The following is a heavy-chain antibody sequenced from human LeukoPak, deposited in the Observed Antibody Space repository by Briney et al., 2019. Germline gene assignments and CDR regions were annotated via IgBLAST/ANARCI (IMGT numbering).Heavy chain of an antibody. Sequence: PGRSLRLSCAASGFTFSSYAMHWVRQAPGKGLEWVAVISYDGSNKYYADSVKGRFTISRDNSKNTLYLQMNSLRAEDTAVYYCARGHRVCSGGSCYGDHWGQGTLVTVSS. V-gene: IGHV3-30-3*01. J-gene: IGHJ5*02. D-gene: IGHD2-15*01. CDR2: ISYDGSNK. CDR1: GFTFSSYA. CDR3: ARGHRVCSGGSCYGDH.